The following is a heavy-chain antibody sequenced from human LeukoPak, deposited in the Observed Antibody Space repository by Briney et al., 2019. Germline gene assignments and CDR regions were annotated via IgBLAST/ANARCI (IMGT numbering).Heavy chain of an antibody. CDR2: ISGSGGST. CDR1: GFTFSSYA. Sequence: GGSLRLSCAASGFTFSSYAMSWVRQAPGKGLEWVSAISGSGGSTYYADSVKGRFTISRDNSKDTLYLQMNSLRAEDTAVYYCAKDLSIAVGVDYWGRGTLVTVSS. V-gene: IGHV3-23*01. CDR3: AKDLSIAVGVDY. J-gene: IGHJ4*02. D-gene: IGHD6-19*01.